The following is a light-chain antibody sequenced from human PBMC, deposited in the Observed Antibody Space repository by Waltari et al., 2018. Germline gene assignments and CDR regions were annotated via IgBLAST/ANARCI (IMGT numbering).Light chain of an antibody. V-gene: IGKV4-1*01. CDR1: QGVLYSSNNKNY. CDR3: HQYYATPPDGKT. CDR2: WAS. Sequence: DIVMTQSPDSLAVSLGERATINCKSSQGVLYSSNNKNYLAWYQQKAGQPPKLLIYWASTRESGVPDRFSGSGSGTDFTLTISSLQAEDVAVYYCHQYYATPPDGKTFGQGTKVEIK. J-gene: IGKJ1*01.